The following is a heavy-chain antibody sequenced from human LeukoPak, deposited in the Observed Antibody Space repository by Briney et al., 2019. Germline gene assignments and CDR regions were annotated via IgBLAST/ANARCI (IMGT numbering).Heavy chain of an antibody. J-gene: IGHJ6*02. V-gene: IGHV1-69*06. Sequence: SVKVSCKASGGTFSSYAISWVRQAPGQGLEWMGGIIPIFGTANYAQKFQGRVTITADKSTSTAYMELSSLRSEDTAVYYCASLASEGRYGYYYYGMDVWGQGTTVTVSS. CDR2: IIPIFGTA. D-gene: IGHD2-15*01. CDR3: ASLASEGRYGYYYYGMDV. CDR1: GGTFSSYA.